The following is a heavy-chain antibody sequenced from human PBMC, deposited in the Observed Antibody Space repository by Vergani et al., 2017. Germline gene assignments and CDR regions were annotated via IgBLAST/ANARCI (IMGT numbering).Heavy chain of an antibody. J-gene: IGHJ6*03. CDR2: IIPIFGTA. Sequence: QVQLVQSGAEVKKPGSSVKVSCKASGGTFSSYAISWVRQAPGQGLEWMGGIIPIFGTANYAQKFQGRVTITADESTSTAYMELSSLRSEDTAVYYCARGNCTNGVCYSEDYYYDMDVWGKGTTVTVSS. CDR1: GGTFSSYA. D-gene: IGHD2-8*01. V-gene: IGHV1-69*01. CDR3: ARGNCTNGVCYSEDYYYDMDV.